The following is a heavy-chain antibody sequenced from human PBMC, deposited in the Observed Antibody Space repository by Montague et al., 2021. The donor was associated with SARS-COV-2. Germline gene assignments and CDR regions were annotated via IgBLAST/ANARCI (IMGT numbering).Heavy chain of an antibody. J-gene: IGHJ6*02. D-gene: IGHD3-10*01. Sequence: SETLSLTCTVSDDSISSSSYYWTWIRQPPGKGLEWIGYIYYTGSTNYNPSLQSRVTISLDTSKNQFSLKLSSVTAADTAVYYCARGQYYGRKDYYYGVDVWGQGTTVTVSS. CDR1: DDSISSSSYY. V-gene: IGHV4-61*01. CDR3: ARGQYYGRKDYYYGVDV. CDR2: IYYTGST.